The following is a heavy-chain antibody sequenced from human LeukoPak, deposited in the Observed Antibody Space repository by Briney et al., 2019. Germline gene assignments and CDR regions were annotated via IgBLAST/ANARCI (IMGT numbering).Heavy chain of an antibody. Sequence: VGSLRLSCAASGLTFSGYGMDCVCRAPGEGQEWVAFIRFAGGNQYSADSLKGRFTISRENSKNRLYLQMTSLRVEETAVNYFARESMVRGGYFDYWGQGTLVTVSS. D-gene: IGHD3-10*01. CDR3: ARESMVRGGYFDY. V-gene: IGHV3-30*02. J-gene: IGHJ4*02. CDR2: IRFAGGNQ. CDR1: GLTFSGYG.